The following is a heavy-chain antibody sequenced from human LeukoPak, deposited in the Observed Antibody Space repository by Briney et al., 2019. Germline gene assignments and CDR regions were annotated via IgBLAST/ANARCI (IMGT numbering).Heavy chain of an antibody. V-gene: IGHV3-30*02. CDR1: GFTFSSYG. D-gene: IGHD2-2*02. Sequence: GGSLRLSCAASGFTFSSYGMSWVRQAPGKGLEWVAIIRYDGSSKYYADSVKGRFTISRDTSKNTLFLQMNSLRAEDTAVYFCPKVTPPHLAGVSAYTPLYYDCYMDVWGNGTTVTVSS. CDR3: PKVTPPHLAGVSAYTPLYYDCYMDV. CDR2: IRYDGSSK. J-gene: IGHJ6*03.